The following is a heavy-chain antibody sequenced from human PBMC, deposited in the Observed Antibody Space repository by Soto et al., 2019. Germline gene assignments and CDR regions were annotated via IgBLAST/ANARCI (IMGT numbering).Heavy chain of an antibody. V-gene: IGHV5-51*01. CDR1: GYSFASYW. CDR3: ARARSFTLGFYYDGMDV. J-gene: IGHJ6*02. Sequence: GESLKISCQGSGYSFASYWIGWVRQVPGKDLEWMGIICPGDSDTRYSPSFQGQVTISADKSLRTAYLQWTSLKASDTALYYCARARSFTLGFYYDGMDVWGQGTTVTVSS. D-gene: IGHD6-6*01. CDR2: ICPGDSDT.